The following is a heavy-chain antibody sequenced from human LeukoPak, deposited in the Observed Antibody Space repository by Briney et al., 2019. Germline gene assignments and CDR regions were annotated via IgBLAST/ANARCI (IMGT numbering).Heavy chain of an antibody. V-gene: IGHV4-39*01. Sequence: PSETLSLTCTVSGGSISSSSYYWGWIRQPPGKGLEWIWSIYYSGSTYYNPSLKSRVTISVDTSKNQFSLKLSSVTAADTAVYYCARLSSRYYDILTGYSGYWYFDLWGRGTLVTVSS. CDR2: IYYSGST. J-gene: IGHJ2*01. CDR1: GGSISSSSYY. CDR3: ARLSSRYYDILTGYSGYWYFDL. D-gene: IGHD3-9*01.